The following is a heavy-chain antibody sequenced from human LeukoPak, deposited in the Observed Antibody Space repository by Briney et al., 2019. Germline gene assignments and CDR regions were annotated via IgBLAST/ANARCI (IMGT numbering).Heavy chain of an antibody. V-gene: IGHV3-7*01. D-gene: IGHD4/OR15-4a*01. J-gene: IGHJ4*02. CDR1: GFTFSSYS. CDR3: ARANDYGAYYFDY. Sequence: PGGSLRLSCAASGFTFSSYSMNWVRQAPGKGLEWVANIKYDGDEQYYVGSVKGRFTISRSNSKNSLYLQMNSLRAEDTAVYYCARANDYGAYYFDYWGQGTLVTVSS. CDR2: IKYDGDEQ.